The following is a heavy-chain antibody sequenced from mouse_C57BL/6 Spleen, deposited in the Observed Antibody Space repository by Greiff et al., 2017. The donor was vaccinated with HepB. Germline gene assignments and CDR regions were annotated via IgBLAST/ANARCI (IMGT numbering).Heavy chain of an antibody. CDR3: ARSLRRGDFDY. CDR1: GYTFTSYW. J-gene: IGHJ2*01. V-gene: IGHV1-64*01. Sequence: QVQLQQPGAELVKPGASVKLSCKASGYTFTSYWMHWVKQRPGQGLEWIGMIHPNSGSTNYNEKFKSKATLTVDKSSSTAYMQLSSLTSEDSAVYYCARSLRRGDFDYWGQGTTLTVSS. CDR2: IHPNSGST. D-gene: IGHD2-12*01.